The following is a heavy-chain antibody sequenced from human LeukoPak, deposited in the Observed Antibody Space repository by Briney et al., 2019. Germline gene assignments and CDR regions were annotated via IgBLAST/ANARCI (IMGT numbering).Heavy chain of an antibody. CDR2: INSDGSEG. CDR3: AKDTWEFDY. J-gene: IGHJ4*02. V-gene: IGHV3-7*03. Sequence: GGSLRLSCAVSGFTFSGFWMSWYRQAPGKGLEWVASINSDGSEGYYADVVKGRFTISRDNAKNSLYLQINSLRAEDTAVYYCAKDTWEFDYWGQGALVTVSS. CDR1: GFTFSGFW. D-gene: IGHD1-26*01.